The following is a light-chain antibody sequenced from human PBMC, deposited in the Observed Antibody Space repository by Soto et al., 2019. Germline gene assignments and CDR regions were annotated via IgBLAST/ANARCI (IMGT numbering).Light chain of an antibody. V-gene: IGKV3-11*01. CDR2: DAS. CDR3: QQRSNWPMST. Sequence: VLTQSQATLSLSPGERATLSCRATRSVNNFVAWYQQKPGQAPSLLISDASNRATGIPARFSGSGSGTDFTLTISSLEPEDFAVYYCQQRSNWPMSTFGQRTRLAI. J-gene: IGKJ5*01. CDR1: RSVNNF.